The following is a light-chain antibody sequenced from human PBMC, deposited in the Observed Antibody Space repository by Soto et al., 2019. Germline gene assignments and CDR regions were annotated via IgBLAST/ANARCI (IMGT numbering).Light chain of an antibody. CDR2: EVS. CDR3: SSYTSSSTNYV. V-gene: IGLV2-14*01. Sequence: QSALTQPASVSGSPGQSITISCTGTSSDVGGYNYVSWYQQHPCKAPKLMIYEVSNRPSGVSNRFSGSKSGNTASLTISGLQAEDEADYYCSSYTSSSTNYVFGTGTKLTVL. CDR1: SSDVGGYNY. J-gene: IGLJ1*01.